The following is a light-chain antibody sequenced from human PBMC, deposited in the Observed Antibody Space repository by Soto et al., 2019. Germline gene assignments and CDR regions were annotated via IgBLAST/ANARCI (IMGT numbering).Light chain of an antibody. Sequence: QPVLTQPPSASGSPGRSVTISCTGTSSDVGRYNYVSWYQQHPGKAPKLMIYEVNKRPSGVPDRFFASKSGNTASLTVSGLQAEDEADYYCSSYAGSNRSVFGTGTKVTVL. CDR3: SSYAGSNRSV. V-gene: IGLV2-8*01. J-gene: IGLJ1*01. CDR1: SSDVGRYNY. CDR2: EVN.